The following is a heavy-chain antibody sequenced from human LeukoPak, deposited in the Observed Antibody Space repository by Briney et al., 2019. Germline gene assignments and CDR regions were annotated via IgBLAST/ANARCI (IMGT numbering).Heavy chain of an antibody. V-gene: IGHV3-11*04. J-gene: IGHJ4*02. CDR3: ARGADYGDTRGYFDY. CDR1: GFTFSDYY. D-gene: IGHD4-17*01. Sequence: PGGSLRLSCAASGFTFSDYYMSWIRQAPGKGLEWVSYISSSGSTIYYADSVKGRFTISRDNSKNTLYLQMNSLRAEDTAVYYCARGADYGDTRGYFDYWGQGTLVTVSS. CDR2: ISSSGSTI.